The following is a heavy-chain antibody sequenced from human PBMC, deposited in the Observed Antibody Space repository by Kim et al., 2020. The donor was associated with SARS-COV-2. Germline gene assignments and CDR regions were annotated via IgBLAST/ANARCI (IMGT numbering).Heavy chain of an antibody. CDR2: IYYSGST. CDR3: ARAYGSGSYYIFDY. CDR1: GGSISSGGYY. Sequence: SETLSLTCTVSGGSISSGGYYWSWIRQHPGKGLEWIGYIYYSGSTYYNPSLKSRVTISVDTSKNQFSLKLSSVTAADMAVYYCARAYGSGSYYIFDYWGQGTLVTVSS. D-gene: IGHD3-10*01. V-gene: IGHV4-31*03. J-gene: IGHJ4*02.